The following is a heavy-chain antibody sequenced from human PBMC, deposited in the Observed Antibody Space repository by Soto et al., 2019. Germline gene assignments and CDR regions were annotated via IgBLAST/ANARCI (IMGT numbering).Heavy chain of an antibody. CDR2: ITNRGTTI. CDR3: ARGHCTSTICYRQYYGMDV. Sequence: LRLSCVDSGITISNYEMNWVRQAPGKGLEWVSYITNRGTTIYYADSVKGRFTISRDNAKSALYLQMNSLRADDTAVYYCARGHCTSTICYRQYYGMDVWGQGTTVIVYS. D-gene: IGHD2-2*02. J-gene: IGHJ6*02. CDR1: GITISNYE. V-gene: IGHV3-48*03.